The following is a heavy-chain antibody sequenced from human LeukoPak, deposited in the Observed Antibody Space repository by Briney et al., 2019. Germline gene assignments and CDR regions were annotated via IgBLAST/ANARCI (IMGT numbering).Heavy chain of an antibody. V-gene: IGHV7-4-1*02. D-gene: IGHD3-10*01. CDR1: GYTFTSYA. Sequence: ASVKVSCKASGYTFTSYAMNWVRQAPGQGLEWMGWINTNTGNRTYAQGFTGRFVFSLDTSVSTAYLQISSLKAEDTAVYYCARLESYYYGSGPIPWAMDVWGKGTTVTVSS. CDR2: INTNTGNR. J-gene: IGHJ6*03. CDR3: ARLESYYYGSGPIPWAMDV.